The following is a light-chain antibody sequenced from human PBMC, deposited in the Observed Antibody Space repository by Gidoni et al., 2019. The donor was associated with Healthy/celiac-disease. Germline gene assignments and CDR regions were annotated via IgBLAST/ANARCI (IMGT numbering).Light chain of an antibody. CDR2: GKN. Sequence: SSELTQAPAVSVALGQTVRITCQGDSLRSYDASWNQQQPGQAPVLVIYGKNNRPSGIPDRFSGSSSGNTASLTITGAQAEDEADYYCNARDSSGTVVFGGGTKLTVL. V-gene: IGLV3-19*01. CDR3: NARDSSGTVV. CDR1: SLRSYD. J-gene: IGLJ2*01.